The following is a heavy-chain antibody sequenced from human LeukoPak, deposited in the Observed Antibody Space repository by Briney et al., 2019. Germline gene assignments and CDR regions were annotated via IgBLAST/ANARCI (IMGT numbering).Heavy chain of an antibody. V-gene: IGHV4-34*01. J-gene: IGHJ6*04. CDR1: GGSFSGYY. Sequence: SETLSLTCVVYGGSFSGYYWSWVREPPGKGLEWIGEINHSGSTNYNPSLKSRVTISVDTSKDQFSLKLSSVTAADTAVYYCAGRRGIHVWGKGATVTVSS. CDR2: INHSGST. CDR3: AGRRGIHV.